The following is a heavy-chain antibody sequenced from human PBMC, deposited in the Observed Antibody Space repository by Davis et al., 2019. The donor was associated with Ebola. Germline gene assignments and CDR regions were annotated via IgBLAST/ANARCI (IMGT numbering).Heavy chain of an antibody. CDR3: ASNPLYYYDGGY. D-gene: IGHD3-22*01. V-gene: IGHV3-48*04. J-gene: IGHJ4*02. CDR2: ISPTTTTI. CDR1: EFTFSNFS. Sequence: PGGSLRLSCVALEFTFSNFSMNWIRQAPGRGLEWVSYISPTTTTIYYADSVKGRFTISRDNAKNSLYLQMNSLRAEDTAVYYCASNPLYYYDGGYWGQGTLVTVSS.